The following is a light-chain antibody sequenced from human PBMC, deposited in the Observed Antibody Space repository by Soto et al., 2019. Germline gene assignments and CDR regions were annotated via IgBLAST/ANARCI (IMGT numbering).Light chain of an antibody. CDR1: SSDVGSYNL. CDR3: CSYAGSSTYG. Sequence: QSVLTQPASVSGSPGQSITISCTGTSSDVGSYNLVSWYQQHPGKAPKLMIYEVSKRPSGVSNRFSGSKSGNTASLTISWLQAEDEADYYCCSYAGSSTYGFGTGTKVTV. CDR2: EVS. J-gene: IGLJ1*01. V-gene: IGLV2-23*02.